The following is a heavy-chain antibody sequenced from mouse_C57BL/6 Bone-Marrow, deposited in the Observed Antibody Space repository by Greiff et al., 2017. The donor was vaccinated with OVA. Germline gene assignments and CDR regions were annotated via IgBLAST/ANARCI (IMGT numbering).Heavy chain of an antibody. CDR1: GYSFTGYY. D-gene: IGHD1-1*01. CDR3: ARWDSGSRGSYFDV. CDR2: INPSTGGT. Sequence: EVQLQESGPELVKPGASVKISCKASGYSFTGYYMNWVKQSPEKSLEWIGEINPSTGGTTYNQKFKAKATLTVDKSSSTAYMQLKSLTSEDSAVYYCARWDSGSRGSYFDVWGTGTAVTVSS. J-gene: IGHJ1*03. V-gene: IGHV1-42*01.